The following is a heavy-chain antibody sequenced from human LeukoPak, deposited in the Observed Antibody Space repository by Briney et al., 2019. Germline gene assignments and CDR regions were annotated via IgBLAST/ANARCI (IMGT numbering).Heavy chain of an antibody. V-gene: IGHV1-69*13. D-gene: IGHD3-9*01. CDR1: GGTFSSYA. Sequence: ASVKVSCKASGGTFSSYAISWVRQAPGQGLEWMGGIIPIFGTANYAQKFQGRVTITADESTSTAYMELSSLRSEDTAVYYCARGGALRYFDPHAYYYYYMDVWGKGTTVTISS. CDR3: ARGGALRYFDPHAYYYYYMDV. CDR2: IIPIFGTA. J-gene: IGHJ6*03.